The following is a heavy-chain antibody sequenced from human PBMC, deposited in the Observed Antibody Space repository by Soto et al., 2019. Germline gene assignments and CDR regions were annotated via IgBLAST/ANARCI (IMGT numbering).Heavy chain of an antibody. CDR2: ISGSGGST. CDR3: EKDHVVSKWLVKGYFDY. CDR1: GFTFSSYA. D-gene: IGHD6-19*01. V-gene: IGHV3-23*01. Sequence: GGSLRLSCAASGFTFSSYAMSWVRQAPGKGLEWVSAISGSGGSTYYAASVKGRFTISRDNSKNTLYLQMNSLRAEDTAVYYCEKDHVVSKWLVKGYFDYWCQGTQVNVSS. J-gene: IGHJ4*02.